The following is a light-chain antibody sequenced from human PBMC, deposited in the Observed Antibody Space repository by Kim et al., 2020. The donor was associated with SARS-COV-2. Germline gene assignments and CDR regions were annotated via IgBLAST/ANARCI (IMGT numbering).Light chain of an antibody. Sequence: GQSITISCTGTSSDVSGYNYVSWYQQRPGKAPKLMIYDVSKRPSGVSKRFSGSKSGNTASLTISGLQAEDEADYYCSSYTSSSTWVFGGGTQLTVL. J-gene: IGLJ3*02. CDR2: DVS. CDR1: SSDVSGYNY. CDR3: SSYTSSSTWV. V-gene: IGLV2-14*04.